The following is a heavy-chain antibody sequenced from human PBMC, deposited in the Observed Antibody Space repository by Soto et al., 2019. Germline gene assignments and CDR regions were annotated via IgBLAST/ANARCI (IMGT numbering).Heavy chain of an antibody. D-gene: IGHD2-21*02. Sequence: QVQLQQSGPGLVKPSQTLSLTCTVSGGSISYEYYHWTWIRQSPGKDLEWIGYIHYSGSIIYNPSFKSRVTISVDTSKNQFSLQLSSVTAAYTAVYFCAREDDGGDRDYYGLDVWGQGTTVTVSS. CDR1: GGSISYEYYH. J-gene: IGHJ6*02. CDR2: IHYSGSI. V-gene: IGHV4-30-4*01. CDR3: AREDDGGDRDYYGLDV.